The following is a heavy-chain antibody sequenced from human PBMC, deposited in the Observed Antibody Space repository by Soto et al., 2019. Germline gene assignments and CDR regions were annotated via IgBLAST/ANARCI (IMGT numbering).Heavy chain of an antibody. CDR2: INPSGGST. CDR3: ARDLSFRGWTYYFYGMDV. J-gene: IGHJ6*02. Sequence: QVQLVQSGAEVKKPGASVKVSCKASGYTFTSYYMHWVRQAPGQGLEWMGIINPSGGSTSYAQKFQGRVTMTRDTSTSTVYMKLSSLRSVNTAVYYCARDLSFRGWTYYFYGMDVWGQGTTVTVSS. V-gene: IGHV1-46*01. CDR1: GYTFTSYY. D-gene: IGHD6-19*01.